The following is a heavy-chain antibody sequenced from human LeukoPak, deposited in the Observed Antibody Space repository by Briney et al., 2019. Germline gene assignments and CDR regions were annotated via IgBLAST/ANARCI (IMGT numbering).Heavy chain of an antibody. CDR1: GYTFTGYY. CDR3: AREPLAAKRNWFGP. Sequence: GASVKVSCKASGYTFTGYYMHWVRQAPGQGLEWMGRINPNSGGTNYAQKFQGRVTMARDTSISTAYMELSRLRSDDTAVYYCAREPLAAKRNWFGPWGQGTLVTVSS. V-gene: IGHV1-2*06. CDR2: INPNSGGT. D-gene: IGHD2-15*01. J-gene: IGHJ5*02.